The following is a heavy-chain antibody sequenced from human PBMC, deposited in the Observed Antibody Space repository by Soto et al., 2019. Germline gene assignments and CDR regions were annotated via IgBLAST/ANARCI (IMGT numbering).Heavy chain of an antibody. V-gene: IGHV3-74*01. CDR3: ARRDGSGSYAFDI. Sequence: EVQLVESGGGLVQPGGSLRLSCAASGFTFSSHWMHWVRQAQGKGLVWVSRINDDGSSKTYADSVKGRFTISRDNAENTLYLQMNSLRAEDTAVYYCARRDGSGSYAFDIWGQGTMVTVSS. J-gene: IGHJ3*02. CDR2: INDDGSSK. D-gene: IGHD3-10*01. CDR1: GFTFSSHW.